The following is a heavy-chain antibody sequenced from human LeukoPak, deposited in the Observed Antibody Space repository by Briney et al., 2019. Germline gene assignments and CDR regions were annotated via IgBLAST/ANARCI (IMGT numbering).Heavy chain of an antibody. Sequence: ASVKVSCKASGYTFTGYYMHWVRQAPGQGLEWMGWINPNSGGTNYAQKFQGRVTVTRDTSISTAYMELSRLRSDDTAVYYCARAVSGYGSGSYSPYNYWGQGTLVTVPS. CDR3: ARAVSGYGSGSYSPYNY. V-gene: IGHV1-2*02. CDR2: INPNSGGT. D-gene: IGHD3-10*01. CDR1: GYTFTGYY. J-gene: IGHJ4*02.